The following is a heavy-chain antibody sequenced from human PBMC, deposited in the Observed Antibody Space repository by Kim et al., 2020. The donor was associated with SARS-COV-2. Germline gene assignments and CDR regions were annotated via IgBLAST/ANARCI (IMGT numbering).Heavy chain of an antibody. CDR3: ARDLSLLRFGESWFDP. CDR1: GGSISSGGYY. V-gene: IGHV4-31*03. D-gene: IGHD3-10*01. CDR2: IYYSGST. J-gene: IGHJ5*02. Sequence: SETLSLTCTVSGGSISSGGYYWSWIRQHPGKGLEWIGYIYYSGSTYYNPSLKSRVTISVDTSKNQFSLKLSSVTAADTAVYYCARDLSLLRFGESWFDPWGQGTLVTVSS.